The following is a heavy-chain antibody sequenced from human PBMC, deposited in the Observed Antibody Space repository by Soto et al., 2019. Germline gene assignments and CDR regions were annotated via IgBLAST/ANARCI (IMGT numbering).Heavy chain of an antibody. D-gene: IGHD6-13*01. CDR2: ITGSGAGS. Sequence: EVQLLESGGGWLQPGGSLRLSCAASGFTFSSYAMNWVRQAPGKGLEWGSGITGSGAGSYYSDSVKGRFTISRDNSKNTLYLQMNSLRAEDTAVYYCAKAYSNSWPNDWFDPWGQGTLVTVSS. CDR3: AKAYSNSWPNDWFDP. CDR1: GFTFSSYA. J-gene: IGHJ5*02. V-gene: IGHV3-23*01.